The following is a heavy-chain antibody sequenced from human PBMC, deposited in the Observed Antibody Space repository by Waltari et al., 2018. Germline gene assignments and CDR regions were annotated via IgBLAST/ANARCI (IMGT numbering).Heavy chain of an antibody. J-gene: IGHJ3*02. Sequence: QLQLQESGPGLVKPSETLSLTCTVSGGSISSSSYYWGWIRQPPGKGLEWIGSIYYRRSTYPIPYLKSRVTISVDTSKNQFSLKLSSVTAADTAVYDCARDFRGRIIAARLGAFDIWGQGTMVTVSS. CDR1: GGSISSSSYY. CDR3: ARDFRGRIIAARLGAFDI. CDR2: IYYRRST. V-gene: IGHV4-39*07. D-gene: IGHD6-6*01.